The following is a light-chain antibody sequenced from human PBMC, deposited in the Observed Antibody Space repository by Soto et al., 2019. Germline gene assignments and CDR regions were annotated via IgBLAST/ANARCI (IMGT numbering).Light chain of an antibody. CDR2: EVT. CDR3: GLYTSTIPPYV. Sequence: QSALTQPASVSGSPGQSITISCTGTSSDVGLYDYVSWYQHLPGKAPKLIIYEVTYRPSGVSTRFSGSKSGNTASLTISGLQTEDEADYYCGLYTSTIPPYVFGTGTKLTVL. V-gene: IGLV2-14*01. J-gene: IGLJ1*01. CDR1: SSDVGLYDY.